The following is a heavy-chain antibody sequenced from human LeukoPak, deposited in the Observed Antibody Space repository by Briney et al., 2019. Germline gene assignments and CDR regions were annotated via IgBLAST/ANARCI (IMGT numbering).Heavy chain of an antibody. CDR3: LPLLSRPYVEDGFDI. D-gene: IGHD2/OR15-2a*01. Sequence: PGGSLRLSCTASGFTFSDYYMSWIRQAPGKGLEGVSYLSSSSSYTKYADSVKGRFTISRDNARNSLYLQMNSLRAEDTAVYYCLPLLSRPYVEDGFDIWGQGTMVTVSS. J-gene: IGHJ3*02. V-gene: IGHV3-11*06. CDR2: LSSSSSYT. CDR1: GFTFSDYY.